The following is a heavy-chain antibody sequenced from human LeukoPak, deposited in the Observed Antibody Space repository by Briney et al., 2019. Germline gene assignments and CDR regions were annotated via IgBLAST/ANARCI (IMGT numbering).Heavy chain of an antibody. V-gene: IGHV1-2*02. Sequence: ASVKVSCKASGYTFTGYYMHWVRQAPGQGLEWMGWINPNSGGTNYAQKFQGRVTMTGDMSTSTDYMELSSLRSEDTAVYYCARDNSVEDTAWWFDPWGQGTLVTVSS. D-gene: IGHD4-23*01. J-gene: IGHJ5*02. CDR2: INPNSGGT. CDR1: GYTFTGYY. CDR3: ARDNSVEDTAWWFDP.